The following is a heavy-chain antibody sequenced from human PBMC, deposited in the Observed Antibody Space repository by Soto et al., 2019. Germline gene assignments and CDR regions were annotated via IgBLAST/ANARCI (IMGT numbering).Heavy chain of an antibody. V-gene: IGHV3-74*01. CDR3: VRRFGGNSASAFDL. D-gene: IGHD2-21*02. CDR2: INSDGSNT. J-gene: IGHJ3*01. Sequence: EVQLVESGGVLVQPGGSLRLSCAASGFSFSGRWMHWVRQAPGKGLVWVSRINSDGSNTNYADSVKGRFTISRDNAKNTLYLQMNSLRAEDTAVYYCVRRFGGNSASAFDLWGQGTLVTVSS. CDR1: GFSFSGRW.